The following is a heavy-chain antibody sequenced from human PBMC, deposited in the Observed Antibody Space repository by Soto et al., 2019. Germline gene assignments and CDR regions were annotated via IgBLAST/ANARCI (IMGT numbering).Heavy chain of an antibody. CDR2: IKQDGSEK. J-gene: IGHJ5*02. V-gene: IGHV3-7*01. D-gene: IGHD1-1*01. CDR3: ARDSGGPNSPPTNWFDP. Sequence: GGSLRLSCAASGFTFSSYWMSWVRQAPGKGLEWVANIKQDGSEKYYVDSVKGRFTISRDNAKNSLYLQMNSLRAEDTAVYYCARDSGGPNSPPTNWFDPWGQGTLVTVSS. CDR1: GFTFSSYW.